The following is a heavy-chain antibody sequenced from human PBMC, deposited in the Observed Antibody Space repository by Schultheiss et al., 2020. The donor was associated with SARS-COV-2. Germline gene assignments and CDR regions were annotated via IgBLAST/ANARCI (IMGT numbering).Heavy chain of an antibody. CDR1: GGSLSRYY. D-gene: IGHD1-26*01. CDR2: INHSGST. J-gene: IGHJ6*02. V-gene: IGHV4-34*01. CDR3: ARDRWDSYYYYGMDV. Sequence: SETLSLTCAVYGGSLSRYYWTWIRQPPGKGLEWIGEINHSGSTNYNPSLKSRVTISVDTSKNQFSLKLSSVTAADTAVYYCARDRWDSYYYYGMDVWGQGTTVTVSS.